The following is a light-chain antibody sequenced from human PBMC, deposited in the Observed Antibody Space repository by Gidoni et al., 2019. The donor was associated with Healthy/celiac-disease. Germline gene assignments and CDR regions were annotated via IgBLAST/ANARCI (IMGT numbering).Light chain of an antibody. CDR2: DAS. J-gene: IGKJ1*01. CDR3: QQYNSYSWT. Sequence: DIQMTQSPSTLSASVGERVTITCRASQSISSWLAWYQQKPGKAPKLLIYDASSLESGVPSMFRGSGSGTEFTLTISSLQPDDFATYYCQQYNSYSWTFGQGTKVEIK. V-gene: IGKV1-5*01. CDR1: QSISSW.